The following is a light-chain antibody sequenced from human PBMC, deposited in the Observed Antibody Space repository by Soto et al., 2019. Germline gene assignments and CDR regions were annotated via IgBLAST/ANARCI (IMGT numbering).Light chain of an antibody. Sequence: QSALTQPPSVSGSPGQSVTISCTGTSSDIGRYDRVSWYQQPPGAAPKLIIYEVSNRPSGVPDRFSGSKSGNTASLTISGLQAEDEADYFCSSYTSTRTLLFGGGTKVTVL. CDR1: SSDIGRYDR. J-gene: IGLJ2*01. CDR2: EVS. V-gene: IGLV2-18*02. CDR3: SSYTSTRTLL.